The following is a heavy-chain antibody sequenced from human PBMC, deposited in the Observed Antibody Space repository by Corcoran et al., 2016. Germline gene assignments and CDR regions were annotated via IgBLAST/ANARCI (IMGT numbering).Heavy chain of an antibody. CDR1: GGSVSSGSYY. CDR2: IYYSGST. J-gene: IGHJ6*02. CDR3: VRGLNYDYVWGSYRLKYGMDV. Sequence: QVQLQESGPGLVKPSETLSLTCTVSGGSVSSGSYYWRWIRQPPGKGLEWIGYIYYSGSTNYNPSLKSGVMISIDPSKNQFSRKLSSVTAEDAAVYYCVRGLNYDYVWGSYRLKYGMDVWGQGTTVTVSS. V-gene: IGHV4-61*01. D-gene: IGHD3-16*02.